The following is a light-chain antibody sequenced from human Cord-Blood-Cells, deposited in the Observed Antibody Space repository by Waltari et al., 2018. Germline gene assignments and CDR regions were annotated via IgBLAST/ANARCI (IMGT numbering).Light chain of an antibody. CDR1: SSDVGGYNY. Sequence: QSALTQPPSASGSPGQSVTISCTGTSSDVGGYNYVSWYQQHPGKAPKLMIYEVSKRPSGVPDRFSGSKSGNTASLTVSGHQAEDEADYYCSSYAGSNNLVFVGGTKLTVL. J-gene: IGLJ3*02. V-gene: IGLV2-8*01. CDR2: EVS. CDR3: SSYAGSNNLV.